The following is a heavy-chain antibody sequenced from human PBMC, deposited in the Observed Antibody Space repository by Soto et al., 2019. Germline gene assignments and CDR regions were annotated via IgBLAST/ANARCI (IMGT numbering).Heavy chain of an antibody. CDR3: AREKKDYSYYYYMDV. V-gene: IGHV1-8*01. CDR2: MNPNSGNT. CDR1: GYTFTSYD. J-gene: IGHJ6*03. Sequence: ASVKVSCKASGYTFTSYDINWVLQATGQGLEWMGWMNPNSGNTGYAQKFQGRVTMTRNTSISTAYMELSSLRSEDTAVYYCAREKKDYSYYYYMDVWGKGTTVTVS.